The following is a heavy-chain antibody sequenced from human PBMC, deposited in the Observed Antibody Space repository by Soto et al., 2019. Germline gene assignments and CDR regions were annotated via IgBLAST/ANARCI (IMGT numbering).Heavy chain of an antibody. D-gene: IGHD2-21*01. CDR1: GFTFSSYS. V-gene: IGHV3-21*01. CDR3: ARVERAYCGGDCYDY. CDR2: ISGSSSYI. J-gene: IGHJ4*02. Sequence: EVQLVESGGVLVKPGGSLRLSCAASGFTFSSYSINWVRQAPGKGLEWVSSISGSSSYIYYADSVKGRFTISRENAKNSQYLQMNSLRAEDTAVYYCARVERAYCGGDCYDYCGQGTLVTVSS.